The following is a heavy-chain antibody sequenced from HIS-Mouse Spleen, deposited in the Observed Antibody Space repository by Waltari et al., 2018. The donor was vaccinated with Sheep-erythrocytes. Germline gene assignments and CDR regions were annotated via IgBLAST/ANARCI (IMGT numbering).Heavy chain of an antibody. V-gene: IGHV3-21*01. CDR1: GFTFSRYS. J-gene: IGHJ4*02. CDR3: ARDRSNYFDY. CDR2: ISSSSSYI. D-gene: IGHD3-10*01. Sequence: EVQLVESGGGLVKPGGSLRLACSAFGFTFSRYSLNWVRQAPGKGLEWVSSISSSSSYIYYADSVKGRFTISRDNAKNSLYLQMNSLRAEDTAVYYCARDRSNYFDYWGQGTLVTVSS.